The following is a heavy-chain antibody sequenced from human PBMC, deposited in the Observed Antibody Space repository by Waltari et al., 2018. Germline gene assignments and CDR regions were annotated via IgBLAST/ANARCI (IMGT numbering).Heavy chain of an antibody. D-gene: IGHD6-6*01. CDR2: SNPNSGKT. V-gene: IGHV1-8*02. CDR3: ARGRARIAARSYHY. CDR1: GGTFSSYA. J-gene: IGHJ4*02. Sequence: QVQLVQSGAEVKKPGSSVKVSCKASGGTFSSYAINWVRQATGQGLEWMGWSNPNSGKTGYAKKFQGRVTMTRNTSISTAYMELSSLRSEDTAVYYCARGRARIAARSYHYWGQGTLVTVSS.